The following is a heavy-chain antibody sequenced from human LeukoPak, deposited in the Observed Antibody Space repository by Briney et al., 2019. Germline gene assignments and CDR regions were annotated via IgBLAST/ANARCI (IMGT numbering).Heavy chain of an antibody. D-gene: IGHD1-20*01. CDR3: ARQDNYYFDY. CDR1: GGSISSYY. J-gene: IGHJ4*02. Sequence: SETLSLTCTVSGGSISSYYWSWIRQPPGKGLEWIGYIYYSGSTNYNPSLKSRVTISVDMSKNQFSLKLSSVTAADTAVYYCARQDNYYFDYWGQGILVTVSS. V-gene: IGHV4-59*08. CDR2: IYYSGST.